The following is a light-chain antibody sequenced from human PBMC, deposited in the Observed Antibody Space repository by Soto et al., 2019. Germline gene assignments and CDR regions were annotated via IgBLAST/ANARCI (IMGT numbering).Light chain of an antibody. CDR2: EVS. J-gene: IGLJ1*01. V-gene: IGLV2-14*01. CDR1: SSDVGGYNY. CDR3: SSYTSSSTPYYV. Sequence: LTQPASVSGSPGQSITISCTGTSSDVGGYNYVSWYQQHPGKAPKLMIYEVSNRPSGVSNRFSGSKSGNTASLTISELQAEDEADYYCSSYTSSSTPYYVFGTGTKVTV.